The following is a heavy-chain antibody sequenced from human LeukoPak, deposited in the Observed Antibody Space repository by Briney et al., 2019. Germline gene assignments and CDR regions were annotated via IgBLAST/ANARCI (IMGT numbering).Heavy chain of an antibody. J-gene: IGHJ4*02. CDR3: TTMGLPYYFDY. Sequence: GGSLRLSCAASGFTVSSNYKSWVRQAPGKGLEWVSVIYSGGSTYYADSVKGRFTISRDNSKNTLYLQMNSLRAEDTAVYYCTTMGLPYYFDYWGQGTLVTVSS. V-gene: IGHV3-53*01. D-gene: IGHD3-10*01. CDR2: IYSGGST. CDR1: GFTVSSNY.